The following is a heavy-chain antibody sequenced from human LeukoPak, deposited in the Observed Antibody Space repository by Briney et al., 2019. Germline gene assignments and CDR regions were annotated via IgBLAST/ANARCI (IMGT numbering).Heavy chain of an antibody. J-gene: IGHJ4*02. Sequence: PSETLSLTCTVSGGSISSYYWSWIRQPPGKGLEWIGYIYYSGSTNYNPSLKSRVTISVDTSKNQFSLKLSSVTAADTAVYYCAREEQLVTLPDYWGQGTLVTVSS. CDR1: GGSISSYY. V-gene: IGHV4-59*12. D-gene: IGHD6-13*01. CDR3: AREEQLVTLPDY. CDR2: IYYSGST.